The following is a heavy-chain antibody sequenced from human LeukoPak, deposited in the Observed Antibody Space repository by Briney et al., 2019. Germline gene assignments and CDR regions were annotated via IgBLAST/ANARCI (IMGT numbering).Heavy chain of an antibody. Sequence: GASVKVSCKASGYTFTSYDINWVRQATGQGLERMGWMNPNSGNTGYAQKFQGRVTMTRNTSISTAYMELSSLRSEDTAVYYCARVSDYDILTGYYTNYMDVWGKGTTVTVSS. J-gene: IGHJ6*03. D-gene: IGHD3-9*01. CDR1: GYTFTSYD. CDR2: MNPNSGNT. V-gene: IGHV1-8*01. CDR3: ARVSDYDILTGYYTNYMDV.